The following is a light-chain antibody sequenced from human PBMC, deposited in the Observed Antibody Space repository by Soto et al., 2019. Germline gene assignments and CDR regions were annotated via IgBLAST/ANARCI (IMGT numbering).Light chain of an antibody. CDR3: MQALQTPIT. CDR2: LGS. J-gene: IGKJ5*01. V-gene: IGKV2-28*01. Sequence: DIVMTQSPLSLPVSPGEPASISCRSSQSLLDTNGNNYLDWYLQKPGQSPQLLIYLGSNRASGVPDRFSGSGSGTDFTLKINRVEAEDVGVYYCMQALQTPITFGQGTRLEI. CDR1: QSLLDTNGNNY.